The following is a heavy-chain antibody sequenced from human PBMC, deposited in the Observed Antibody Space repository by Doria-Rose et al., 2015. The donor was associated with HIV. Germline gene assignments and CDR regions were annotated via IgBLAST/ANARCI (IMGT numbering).Heavy chain of an antibody. J-gene: IGHJ4*02. CDR1: GVSLSSPGMG. Sequence: SGPVLVKPTETLTLTCTVSGVSLSSPGMGVSWIRQPPGKALEWLANIFSYDDRSYKTSLKSRLTIYRGTSKSQVVLTMTDMDPVDTATYYCARIKSSRWYHKYYFDFWGQGTLVIVSA. CDR3: ARIKSSRWYHKYYFDF. V-gene: IGHV2-26*01. CDR2: IFSYDDR. D-gene: IGHD6-13*01.